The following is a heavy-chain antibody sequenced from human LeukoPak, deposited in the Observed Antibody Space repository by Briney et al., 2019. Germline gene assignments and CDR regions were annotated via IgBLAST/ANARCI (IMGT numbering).Heavy chain of an antibody. CDR1: GFTFSSYW. D-gene: IGHD1-26*01. CDR3: ARDESGSRFDY. Sequence: GGSLRLSCAASGFTFSSYWMHWVRQAPGKGLEWVSSISTSSSYIYYADSVKGRFTISRDNAKNSLYLQMSSLRGEDTAVYYCARDESGSRFDYWGQGTLVTVSS. V-gene: IGHV3-21*01. CDR2: ISTSSSYI. J-gene: IGHJ4*02.